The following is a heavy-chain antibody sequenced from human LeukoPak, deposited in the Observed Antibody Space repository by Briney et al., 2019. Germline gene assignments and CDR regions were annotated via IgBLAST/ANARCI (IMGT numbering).Heavy chain of an antibody. CDR2: ISSSGSTI. V-gene: IGHV3-11*01. D-gene: IGHD5-24*01. Sequence: GGTLRLSYAASGFTFSDYYMSWIRQAPGKGLEWVSYISSSGSTIYYADSVKGRFTISRDNAKNSLYLQMNSLRAEDTAVYYCARGDGYNSYYFDYWGQGTLVTVSS. CDR3: ARGDGYNSYYFDY. J-gene: IGHJ4*02. CDR1: GFTFSDYY.